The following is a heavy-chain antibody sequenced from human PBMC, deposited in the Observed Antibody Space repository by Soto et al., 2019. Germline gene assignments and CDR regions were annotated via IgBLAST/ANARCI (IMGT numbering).Heavy chain of an antibody. CDR2: IYYSGST. V-gene: IGHV4-31*03. CDR3: AASCVGCGGFNYYGMDV. D-gene: IGHD2-21*01. J-gene: IGHJ6*02. Sequence: QVQLQESGPGLVKPSPTLSLTCTVSGGSISSGGYYWSWIRQHPGKGLEWIGYIYYSGSTYYNPSLTSRVTVSVDTSKNQSSLKLSSVTAADTAVYYCAASCVGCGGFNYYGMDVWGQGTTVTVSS. CDR1: GGSISSGGYY.